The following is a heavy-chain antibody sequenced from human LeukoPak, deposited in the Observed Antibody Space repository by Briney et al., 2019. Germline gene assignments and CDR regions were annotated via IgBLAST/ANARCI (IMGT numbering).Heavy chain of an antibody. CDR2: ISGSGGST. CDR3: AKDSSSSYYYYYMDV. V-gene: IGHV3-23*01. Sequence: PGGSLRLSCAASGFTFSSYAMSWVRQAPGKGLEWVPAISGSGGSTYYADSVKGRFTISRDNSKNTLYLQMNSLRAEDTAVYYCAKDSSSSYYYYYMDVWGKGTTVTVSS. CDR1: GFTFSSYA. J-gene: IGHJ6*03. D-gene: IGHD6-6*01.